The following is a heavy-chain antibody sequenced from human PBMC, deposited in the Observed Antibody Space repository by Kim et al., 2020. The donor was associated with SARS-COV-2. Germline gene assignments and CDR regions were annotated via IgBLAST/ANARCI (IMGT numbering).Heavy chain of an antibody. D-gene: IGHD5-18*01. CDR3: ARNTAKQYYFDY. J-gene: IGHJ4*02. V-gene: IGHV4-4*02. Sequence: NYNPSLKSRVTISVDKSKNQFSLNLSPVTAADTAVYYFARNTAKQYYFDYWGQGTLVTVSS.